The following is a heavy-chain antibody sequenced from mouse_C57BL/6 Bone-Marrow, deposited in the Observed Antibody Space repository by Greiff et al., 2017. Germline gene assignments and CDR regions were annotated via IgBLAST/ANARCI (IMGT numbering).Heavy chain of an antibody. CDR2: IDPEDGET. Sequence: EVKLMESGAELVKPGASVKLSCTASGFNIKDYYMHWVKQRTEQGLEWIGRIDPEDGETKYAPKFQGKATITADTSSNTAYLQLSSLTSEDTAVYYCARDYGSSYYFDYGGQGTTLTVSS. D-gene: IGHD1-1*01. J-gene: IGHJ2*01. V-gene: IGHV14-2*01. CDR3: ARDYGSSYYFDY. CDR1: GFNIKDYY.